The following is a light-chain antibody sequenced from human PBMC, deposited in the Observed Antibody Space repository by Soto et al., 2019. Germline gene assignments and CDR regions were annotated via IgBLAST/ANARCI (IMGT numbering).Light chain of an antibody. CDR1: SGHSSYA. CDR3: QTWSTDIRV. CDR2: LNSDGSH. V-gene: IGLV4-69*01. J-gene: IGLJ3*02. Sequence: QLVLTQSPSASASLGASVKLTCTLGSGHSSYAIAWHQQQPEKGPRYLMKLNSDGSHSKGDGIPDRFSGSSSGAERYLTISSLQSEDEADYYCQTWSTDIRVFGGGTKLTVL.